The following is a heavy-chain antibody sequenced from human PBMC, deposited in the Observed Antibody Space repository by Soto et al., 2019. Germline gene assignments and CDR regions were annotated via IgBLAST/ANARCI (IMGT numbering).Heavy chain of an antibody. CDR3: ARERYSSGWYYFYY. V-gene: IGHV4-59*01. CDR1: GGSISRYY. Sequence: PSETLSLTCTVSGGSISRYYWSWIRQPPGKGLEWIGYIYYSGSTNYNPSLKSRVTISVDTSKNQFSLKLSSVTAADTAVYYCARERYSSGWYYFYYPGQRTLVPVSS. D-gene: IGHD6-19*01. CDR2: IYYSGST. J-gene: IGHJ4*02.